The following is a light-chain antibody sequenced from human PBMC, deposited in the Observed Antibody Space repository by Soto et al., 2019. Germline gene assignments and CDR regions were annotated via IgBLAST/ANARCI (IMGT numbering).Light chain of an antibody. J-gene: IGLJ2*01. CDR3: CSYAGSSTL. CDR1: SSDVGSYNL. Sequence: QSVLTQPASVSGSPGQSITISCTGTSSDVGSYNLVSWYQQHPGKASKLMIYEVSKRPSGVSNRFSGSKSGNTASLTISGLQAEDEADYYCCSYAGSSTLFGGGTKVTVL. CDR2: EVS. V-gene: IGLV2-23*02.